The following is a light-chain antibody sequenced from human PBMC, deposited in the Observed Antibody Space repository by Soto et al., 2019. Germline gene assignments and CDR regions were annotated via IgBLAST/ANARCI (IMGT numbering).Light chain of an antibody. Sequence: QSVLTQPPSVSGAPGQRVTISCTGSSXNIGAGYDVHWYQQLPGTAPKLLIYGNSNRPSGVPDRFSGSKSGTSASLAITGLQAEDEADYYCQSYDSSLSGPRVFGTGTKVT. CDR3: QSYDSSLSGPRV. CDR2: GNS. V-gene: IGLV1-40*01. J-gene: IGLJ1*01. CDR1: SXNIGAGYD.